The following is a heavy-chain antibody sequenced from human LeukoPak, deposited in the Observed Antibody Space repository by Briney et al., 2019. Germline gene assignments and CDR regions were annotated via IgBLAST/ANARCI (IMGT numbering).Heavy chain of an antibody. V-gene: IGHV3-30-3*01. J-gene: IGHJ4*02. CDR3: ARGAPPDY. CDR1: GLPFSDYA. Sequence: GGSLRLSCAASGLPFSDYAMYWVRQAPGKGLEWVAAISYGGSNKYYADSVKGRFTISRDNSKNTLYVQMNSLRTEDTAVYYCARGAPPDYWGQGTLVTVSS. CDR2: ISYGGSNK.